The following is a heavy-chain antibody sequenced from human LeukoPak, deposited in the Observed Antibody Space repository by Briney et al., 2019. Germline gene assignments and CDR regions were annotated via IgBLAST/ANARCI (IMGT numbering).Heavy chain of an antibody. CDR2: ISGSGGST. V-gene: IGHV3-23*01. J-gene: IGHJ4*02. CDR1: GFTFSSYA. D-gene: IGHD2-15*01. CDR3: AKGGGPARAFDY. Sequence: PGGSLRLSCAASGFTFSSYAMSWVRQAPGKGLGWVSAISGSGGSTYYADSVKGRFTISRDNSKNTLYLQMNSLRAEDTAVYYCAKGGGPARAFDYWGQGTLVTVSS.